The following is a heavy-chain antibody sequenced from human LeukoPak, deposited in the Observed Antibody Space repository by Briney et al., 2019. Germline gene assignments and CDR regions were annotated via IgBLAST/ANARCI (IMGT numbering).Heavy chain of an antibody. Sequence: XSVKVSCKASGYTFSQFGITWVRQAPGQGLEWMGWISAYNGNTNYARNFLARVTMTTDTSTSTAYMEVRRLRTDDTAVYYCARDFLTAVRTPQAFDIWGQGTMVTVSS. CDR1: GYTFSQFG. J-gene: IGHJ3*02. V-gene: IGHV1-18*01. CDR2: ISAYNGNT. D-gene: IGHD2/OR15-2a*01. CDR3: ARDFLTAVRTPQAFDI.